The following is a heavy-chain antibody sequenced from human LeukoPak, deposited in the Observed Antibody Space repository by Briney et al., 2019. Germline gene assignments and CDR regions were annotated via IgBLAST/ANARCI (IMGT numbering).Heavy chain of an antibody. D-gene: IGHD2-2*01. CDR3: ARGEVVPAAKYFQH. Sequence: GSVKVSCKASGYTFTGYYMHWVRQAPGQGLEWMGWINPNSGGTNYAQKFQGRVTMTRDTSISTAYMELSRLRSDDTAVYNCARGEVVPAAKYFQHWGQGTLVTVSS. CDR2: INPNSGGT. CDR1: GYTFTGYY. V-gene: IGHV1-2*02. J-gene: IGHJ1*01.